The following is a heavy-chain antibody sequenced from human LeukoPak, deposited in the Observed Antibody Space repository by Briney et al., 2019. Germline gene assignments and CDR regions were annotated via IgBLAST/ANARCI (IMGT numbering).Heavy chain of an antibody. CDR1: GYTFIGYY. CDR2: INPNSGGT. J-gene: IGHJ5*01. CDR3: ATSYYYGSGSYYNPPDS. Sequence: ASAKVSCKASGYTFIGYYMHWVRQAPGQGLEWMGWINPNSGGTNYAQKFKGRVTITRDTSISTAYMELSRLRSDDTAVYHCATSYYYGSGSYYNPPDSWGQGTLVTVSS. V-gene: IGHV1-2*02. D-gene: IGHD3-10*01.